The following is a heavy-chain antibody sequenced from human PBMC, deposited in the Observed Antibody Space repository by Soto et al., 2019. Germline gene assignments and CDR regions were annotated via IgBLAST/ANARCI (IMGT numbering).Heavy chain of an antibody. D-gene: IGHD6-6*01. J-gene: IGHJ4*02. Sequence: EVQLLESGGGLVQAGGSLRLSCSASGFSFSTYAMSWVRQAPGKGLEWVAAISGSDGSTYYADSVKGRFTTSRDNSKNTLYLQMNSLRAEDTAVYYCAKNWDTTFSSSSHWGQGTLVTVSS. CDR3: AKNWDTTFSSSSH. CDR1: GFSFSTYA. CDR2: ISGSDGST. V-gene: IGHV3-23*01.